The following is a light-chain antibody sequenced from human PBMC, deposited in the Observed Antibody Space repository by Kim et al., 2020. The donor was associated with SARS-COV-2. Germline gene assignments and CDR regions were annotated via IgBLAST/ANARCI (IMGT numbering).Light chain of an antibody. J-gene: IGLJ3*02. CDR1: KLGDKY. V-gene: IGLV3-1*01. CDR2: QDN. Sequence: VSPGQTASITCSGDKLGDKYACWYQQKPGQSPVLVMYQDNKRPSRVPERFSGSSSGNTATLTISGTQATDEADYYCQAWDSSTVVFGGGTQLTVL. CDR3: QAWDSSTVV.